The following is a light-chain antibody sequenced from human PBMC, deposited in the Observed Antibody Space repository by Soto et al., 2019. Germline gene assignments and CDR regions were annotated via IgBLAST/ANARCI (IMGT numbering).Light chain of an antibody. Sequence: EIVMTQSPATLSVSPGERATLSCRASQSVSSYLAWSQQKPGQAPRLLIYGASSRATGIPDRFSGSGSGTDFTLTISRLEPEDFAVYYCQQYGSPITFGQGTRLEI. J-gene: IGKJ5*01. CDR2: GAS. CDR1: QSVSSY. CDR3: QQYGSPIT. V-gene: IGKV3-20*01.